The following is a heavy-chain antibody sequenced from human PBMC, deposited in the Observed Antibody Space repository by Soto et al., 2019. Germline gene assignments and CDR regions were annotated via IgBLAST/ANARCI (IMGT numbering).Heavy chain of an antibody. V-gene: IGHV4-39*01. D-gene: IGHD2-2*01. CDR1: GGSISSSSYY. J-gene: IGHJ6*03. CDR3: ASLPIVVVPAASYYYYYYMDV. Sequence: SETLSLTCTVSGGSISSSSYYWGWIRQPPGKGLEWIGSIYYSGSTYYNPSLKSRVTISVDTSKNQFSLKLSSVTAADTAVYYCASLPIVVVPAASYYYYYYMDVWGKGTTVTVS. CDR2: IYYSGST.